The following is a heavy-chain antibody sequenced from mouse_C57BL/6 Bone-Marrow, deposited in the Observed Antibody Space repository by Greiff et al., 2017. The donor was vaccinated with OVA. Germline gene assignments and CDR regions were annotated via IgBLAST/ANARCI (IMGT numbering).Heavy chain of an antibody. CDR2: IHPNSGST. V-gene: IGHV1-64*01. CDR3: VFPTGTGAMDY. J-gene: IGHJ4*01. Sequence: QVQLKQPGAELVKPGASVKLSCKASGYTFTSYWMHWVKQRPGQGLEWIGMIHPNSGSTNYNEKFKSKATLTVDKSSSTAYMQLSSLTSEDSAVYYCVFPTGTGAMDYWGQGTSVTVSS. CDR1: GYTFTSYW. D-gene: IGHD4-1*02.